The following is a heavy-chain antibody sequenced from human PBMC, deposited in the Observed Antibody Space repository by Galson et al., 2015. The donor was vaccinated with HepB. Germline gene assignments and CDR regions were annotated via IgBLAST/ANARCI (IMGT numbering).Heavy chain of an antibody. J-gene: IGHJ4*02. Sequence: SLRLSCAASGFTFSSYAMSWVRQAPGKGLEWVSAISGSGGSTYYADSVKGRFTMSRDNSKNTLYLQMNSLRAEDTAVYYCARDYGRGCGGDCYSDYWGQGALVTVS. CDR3: ARDYGRGCGGDCYSDY. V-gene: IGHV3-23*01. CDR1: GFTFSSYA. D-gene: IGHD2-21*02. CDR2: ISGSGGST.